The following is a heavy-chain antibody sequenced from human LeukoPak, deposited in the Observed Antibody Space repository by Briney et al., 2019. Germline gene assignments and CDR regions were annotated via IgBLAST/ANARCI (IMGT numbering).Heavy chain of an antibody. CDR3: ARGGSRSYTSCTLDY. CDR1: GGSITVYY. D-gene: IGHD2-2*01. CDR2: ISYSGST. J-gene: IGHJ4*02. V-gene: IGHV4-59*12. Sequence: SETLSLTCSVSGGSITVYYWNWIRQSPGKGLEWIGSISYSGSTNYNPSLKSRVTISIDTSKNRFSLKVSSVIAADTAMYYCARGGSRSYTSCTLDYWGQGTLVTVSS.